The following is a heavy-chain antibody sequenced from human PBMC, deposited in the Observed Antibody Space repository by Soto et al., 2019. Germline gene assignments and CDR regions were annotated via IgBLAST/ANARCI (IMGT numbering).Heavy chain of an antibody. D-gene: IGHD4-17*01. Sequence: QLQLQESGSGLVKPSQTLSLTCAVSGGSISSGGYSWSWIRQPPGKGLEWIGYIYHSGSTYYNPSPTRRVTSSVDRSKNQFSLKLRSVTAADTAVYYCAASRGDGDSGIPDYWGQGTLVTVSS. CDR3: AASRGDGDSGIPDY. CDR2: IYHSGST. CDR1: GGSISSGGYS. J-gene: IGHJ4*02. V-gene: IGHV4-30-2*01.